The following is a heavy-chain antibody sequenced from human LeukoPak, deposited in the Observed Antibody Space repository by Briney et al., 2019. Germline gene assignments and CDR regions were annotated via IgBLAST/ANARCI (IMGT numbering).Heavy chain of an antibody. D-gene: IGHD3-22*01. CDR3: ARSSFVAYYDSSGYYYYYYMDV. Sequence: SETLSLTCTVSGGSISSYYWGWIRQPPGKGLEWIGSIYHSGSTYYNPSLKSRVTISVDTSKNQFSLKLSSVTAADTAVYYCARSSFVAYYDSSGYYYYYYMDVWGKGTTVTVSS. J-gene: IGHJ6*03. V-gene: IGHV4-38-2*02. CDR1: GGSISSYY. CDR2: IYHSGST.